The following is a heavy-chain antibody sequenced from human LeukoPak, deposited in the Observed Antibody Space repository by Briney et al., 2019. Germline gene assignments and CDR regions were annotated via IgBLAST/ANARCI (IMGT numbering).Heavy chain of an antibody. V-gene: IGHV4-34*01. Sequence: PSETLSLTCAVYGGSFSGYYWSWIRQPPGKGLEWIGSIYYSGSTYYNPSLKSRVTISLDTSKNQFSLKLSSVTAADTAVYYCARAVYAIVQLDYWGQGTLVTVSS. CDR1: GGSFSGYY. CDR3: ARAVYAIVQLDY. CDR2: IYYSGST. J-gene: IGHJ4*02. D-gene: IGHD2-8*01.